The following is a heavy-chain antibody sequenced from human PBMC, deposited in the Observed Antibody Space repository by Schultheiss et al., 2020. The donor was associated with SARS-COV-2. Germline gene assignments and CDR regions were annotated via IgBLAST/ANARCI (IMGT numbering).Heavy chain of an antibody. Sequence: GGSLRLSCAASGFTFSSYAMSWVRQAPGKGLEYVSAISSNGGSTYYANSVKGRFTISRDNSKNTLYLQMNSLRAEDTAVYYCAKGDHGLVYFDYWGQGTLVTVSS. V-gene: IGHV3-64*01. D-gene: IGHD1-14*01. CDR3: AKGDHGLVYFDY. CDR2: ISSNGGST. CDR1: GFTFSSYA. J-gene: IGHJ4*02.